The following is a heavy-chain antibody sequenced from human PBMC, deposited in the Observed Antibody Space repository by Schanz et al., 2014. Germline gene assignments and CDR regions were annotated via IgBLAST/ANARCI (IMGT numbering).Heavy chain of an antibody. J-gene: IGHJ4*02. D-gene: IGHD2-2*01. V-gene: IGHV3-30*02. Sequence: QVQLLQFGGGVVQPGRSLRLSCAASGFTFSNYGMHWVRQAPGKGLEWVAFIWYDGSNKYYADSVKGRFTISRDNSKNTLYLHMNTLRSEDTAVYYCAKDSTHIDIVLVPTASDYWGQGTLXTVSS. CDR3: AKDSTHIDIVLVPTASDY. CDR1: GFTFSNYG. CDR2: IWYDGSNK.